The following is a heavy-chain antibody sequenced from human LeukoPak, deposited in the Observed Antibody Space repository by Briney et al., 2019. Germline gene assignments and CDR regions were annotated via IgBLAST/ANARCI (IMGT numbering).Heavy chain of an antibody. V-gene: IGHV3-30-3*01. CDR2: ISYDGSNK. CDR3: ARDRSVGYLFLDY. CDR1: GFTFSSYA. D-gene: IGHD2-21*01. J-gene: IGHJ4*02. Sequence: PGGSLRLSCAASGFTFSSYAMHWVRQAPGKELEWVAVISYDGSNKYYADSVKGRFTISRDNSKNTLYLQMNSLRAEDTAVYYCARDRSVGYLFLDYWGQGTLVTVSS.